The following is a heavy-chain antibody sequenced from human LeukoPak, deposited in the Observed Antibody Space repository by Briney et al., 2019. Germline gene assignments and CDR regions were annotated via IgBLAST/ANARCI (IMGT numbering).Heavy chain of an antibody. CDR1: GFTDY. CDR2: IYSGGST. D-gene: IGHD6-19*01. Sequence: PGGSLRLSCAASGFTDYMTWVRQAPGKGLEWVSVIYSGGSTYYAASVKGRFSVSRDNSKNTVCLQMNSLRAEDTAVYYCAGVSFSSGWYRDYWGQGTLVTVSS. V-gene: IGHV3-53*01. J-gene: IGHJ4*02. CDR3: AGVSFSSGWYRDY.